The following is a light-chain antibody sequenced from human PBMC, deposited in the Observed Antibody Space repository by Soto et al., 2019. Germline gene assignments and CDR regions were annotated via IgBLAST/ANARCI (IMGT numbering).Light chain of an antibody. CDR1: QSVSSN. J-gene: IGKJ5*01. V-gene: IGKV3-15*01. Sequence: EIVFTQSPGTLSLSPGERATLSCRASQSVSSNLAWYQQKPGQAPRLLIYGASTRATGIPARISGSGSGTEFTLTISSLQSEDFAVYDCQQYNNWPTITFCQGTRLEI. CDR3: QQYNNWPTIT. CDR2: GAS.